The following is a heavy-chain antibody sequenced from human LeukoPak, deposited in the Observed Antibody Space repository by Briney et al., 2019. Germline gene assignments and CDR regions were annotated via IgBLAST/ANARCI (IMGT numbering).Heavy chain of an antibody. CDR1: GFTFSSYG. J-gene: IGHJ5*02. D-gene: IGHD3-10*01. CDR3: ASTMVRGVP. V-gene: IGHV3-30*02. CDR2: IQYDGSNK. Sequence: PGGSLRLSCAASGFTFSSYGMHWVRQAPGKGLEWVAFIQYDGSNKNYADSVKGRFTISRDNAKNTLYLQMNSLRAEDTAVYYCASTMVRGVPWGQGTLVTVSS.